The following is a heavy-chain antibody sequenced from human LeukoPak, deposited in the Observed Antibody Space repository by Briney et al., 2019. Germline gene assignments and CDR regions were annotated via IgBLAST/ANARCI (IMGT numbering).Heavy chain of an antibody. CDR2: FDPEDGET. V-gene: IGHV1-24*01. CDR3: ATRAVTRGPWGYFDL. CDR1: GYTLTELS. D-gene: IGHD4-17*01. Sequence: ASVKVSCKVSGYTLTELSMHWVRQAPGKGLGWMGGFDPEDGETIYAQKFQGRVTMTEDTSTDTAYMELSSLRSEDTAVYYCATRAVTRGPWGYFDLWGRGTLVTVSS. J-gene: IGHJ2*01.